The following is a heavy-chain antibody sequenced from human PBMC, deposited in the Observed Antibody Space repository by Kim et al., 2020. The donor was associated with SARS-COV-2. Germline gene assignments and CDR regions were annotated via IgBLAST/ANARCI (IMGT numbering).Heavy chain of an antibody. Sequence: GGSLRLSCAASGFTFNSYDIHWVRQAPGKGLEWVALLSKDGSDDYYADTVTGRFTISRDNSKRTLYLHMNSLRAEDTAVYFCAKSRSSSSKVPIGLDVWGKGTTVTVSS. J-gene: IGHJ6*04. CDR3: AKSRSSSSKVPIGLDV. V-gene: IGHV3-30*18. CDR2: LSKDGSDD. CDR1: GFTFNSYD. D-gene: IGHD6-6*01.